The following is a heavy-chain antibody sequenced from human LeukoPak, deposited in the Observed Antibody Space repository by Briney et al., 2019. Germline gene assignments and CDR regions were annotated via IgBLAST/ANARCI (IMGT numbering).Heavy chain of an antibody. V-gene: IGHV3-48*03. CDR2: ISRSGSNT. CDR1: GFTLIRHE. D-gene: IGHD3-10*01. Sequence: GGSLRLSCAASGFTLIRHEMNWVRQAPGKELEWVSFISRSGSNTDYADSVKGRFTISRDNAKNSVYLQMSSLRAEDTAVYHCAKYAHGSGTSFDPWGQGTLVTVSS. J-gene: IGHJ5*02. CDR3: AKYAHGSGTSFDP.